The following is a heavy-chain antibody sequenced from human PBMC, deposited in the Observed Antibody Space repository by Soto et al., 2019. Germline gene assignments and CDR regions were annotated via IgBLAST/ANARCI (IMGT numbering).Heavy chain of an antibody. CDR1: GYSFTSYW. CDR3: ARSKVAARPPSSYYGMDV. CDR2: IIPIFGKA. D-gene: IGHD6-6*01. V-gene: IGHV1-69*06. Sequence: KISCKGSGYSFTSYWISWVRQAPGQGLEWMGGIIPIFGKANYAQKLQGRVTITADKSTDTAYMELSSMRSEDTAMYFCARSKVAARPPSSYYGMDVWGQGTTVTVSS. J-gene: IGHJ6*02.